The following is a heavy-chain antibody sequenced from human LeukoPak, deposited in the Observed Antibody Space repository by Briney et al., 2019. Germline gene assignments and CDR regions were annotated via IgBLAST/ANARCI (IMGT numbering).Heavy chain of an antibody. CDR3: AKAWAAAGTFAS. CDR2: ISASGSST. D-gene: IGHD6-13*01. CDR1: GLAFSTYS. Sequence: GGSLRLSCAASGLAFSTYSMSWVRQAPGKGLYWVSGISASGSSTYYADSVKGRFTISRDTSKDTLYLQMNSLRAEDTAVYYCAKAWAAAGTFASWGQGTLVTVSS. J-gene: IGHJ4*02. V-gene: IGHV3-23*01.